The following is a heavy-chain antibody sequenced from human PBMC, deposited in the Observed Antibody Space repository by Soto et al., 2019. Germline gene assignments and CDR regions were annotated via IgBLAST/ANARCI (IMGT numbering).Heavy chain of an antibody. Sequence: GGSLRLSCTVSGFAFSNYGINWVRQAPGKGLEWVSSISKSDYTYYSDSVKGRFTISRDNAKNSVSLQMNTLRVEDTAVYYCAREDSIIIPAVSDFWGRGTLVTVSS. V-gene: IGHV3-21*01. D-gene: IGHD2-2*01. J-gene: IGHJ4*02. CDR2: ISKSDYT. CDR3: AREDSIIIPAVSDF. CDR1: GFAFSNYG.